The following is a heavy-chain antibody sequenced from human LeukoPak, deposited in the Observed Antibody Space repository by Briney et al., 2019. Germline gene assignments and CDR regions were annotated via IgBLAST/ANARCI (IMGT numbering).Heavy chain of an antibody. CDR2: INSDGRST. D-gene: IGHD4-17*01. V-gene: IGHV3-74*01. CDR3: TKFGRRASTVTDDAFDI. Sequence: PGGSLRLSCAASGFTFSNYWMHWVRQAPGKGLVWVSRINSDGRSTNYADSVKGRFTISRDNSKNTLYLQMNSLRAEDTAVYYCTKFGRRASTVTDDAFDIWGQGTMVTVSS. J-gene: IGHJ3*02. CDR1: GFTFSNYW.